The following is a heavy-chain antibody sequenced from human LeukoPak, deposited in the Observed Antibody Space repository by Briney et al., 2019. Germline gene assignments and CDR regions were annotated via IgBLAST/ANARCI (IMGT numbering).Heavy chain of an antibody. Sequence: SETLSLTCAVYGGSFSGYYWSWIRQPPGKGLERIGYIYDSGSTNYNPSLKSRVTISVDTSKNQFSLKVSSVTAADTAVYYCASLTTADAFDIWGQGTMVTVSS. CDR1: GGSFSGYY. CDR2: IYDSGST. J-gene: IGHJ3*02. CDR3: ASLTTADAFDI. V-gene: IGHV4-59*01. D-gene: IGHD3-22*01.